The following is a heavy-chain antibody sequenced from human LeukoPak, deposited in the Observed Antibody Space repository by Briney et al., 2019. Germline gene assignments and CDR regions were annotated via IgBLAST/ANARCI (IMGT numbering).Heavy chain of an antibody. V-gene: IGHV3-30*04. Sequence: GGSLRLSCAASGFTFSSYAMHWVRQAPGKGLEWVAVISYDGSNKYYADSVKGRFTISRDNSKNTLYLQMNGLRAEDTAVYYCASLSTSSGQQFDYWGQGTLVTVSS. CDR2: ISYDGSNK. CDR1: GFTFSSYA. CDR3: ASLSTSSGQQFDY. J-gene: IGHJ4*02. D-gene: IGHD2-2*01.